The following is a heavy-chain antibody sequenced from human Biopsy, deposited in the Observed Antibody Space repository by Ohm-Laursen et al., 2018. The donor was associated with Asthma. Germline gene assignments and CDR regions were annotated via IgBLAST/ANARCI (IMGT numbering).Heavy chain of an antibody. Sequence: SLRLSCAASGFSFSNFGMHWVRQAPGKGLEWVSGVSWNSGSIDYADSVKGRFTISRDNAKNSLYLQINSLRGADTALYYCVKDIRLQLWGFDSWGQGTLVTVSS. J-gene: IGHJ4*02. D-gene: IGHD6-13*01. CDR2: VSWNSGSI. V-gene: IGHV3-9*01. CDR3: VKDIRLQLWGFDS. CDR1: GFSFSNFG.